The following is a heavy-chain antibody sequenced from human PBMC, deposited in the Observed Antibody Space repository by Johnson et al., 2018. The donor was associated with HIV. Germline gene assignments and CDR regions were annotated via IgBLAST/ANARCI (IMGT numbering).Heavy chain of an antibody. V-gene: IGHV3-30*04. J-gene: IGHJ3*02. D-gene: IGHD1-1*01. CDR2: ISYDGSNK. CDR1: GFTFSSYA. CDR3: ARDRVEDNGGPNDAFDI. Sequence: QVQVVESGGGVVQPGRSLRLSCAASGFTFSSYAMHWVRQAPDKGLEWVAVISYDGSNKYFADSVKGRFTISRDNSKDTLYLQMNSLTPEDTAVYYCARDRVEDNGGPNDAFDIWGEGTLVTVSS.